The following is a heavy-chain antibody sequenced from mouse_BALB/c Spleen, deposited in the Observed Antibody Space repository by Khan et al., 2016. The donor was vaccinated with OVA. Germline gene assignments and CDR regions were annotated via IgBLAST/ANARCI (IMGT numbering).Heavy chain of an antibody. Sequence: DLVKPGASVKLSCKASGYTFTSYWINWIKQRPGQGLEWIGRVSPGSGSPYYNEMFKGKATVTVDKSASTAYIQLNSLSSEDSAVYFCTRSNDYGKSLYATDYWGQGTSVTVSS. D-gene: IGHD1-1*01. CDR1: GYTFTSYW. CDR2: VSPGSGSP. V-gene: IGHV1S41*01. J-gene: IGHJ4*01. CDR3: TRSNDYGKSLYATDY.